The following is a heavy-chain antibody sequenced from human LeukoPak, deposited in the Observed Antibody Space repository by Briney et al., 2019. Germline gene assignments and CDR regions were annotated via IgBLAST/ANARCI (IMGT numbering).Heavy chain of an antibody. D-gene: IGHD3-16*01. CDR2: ISSSGSTI. V-gene: IGHV3-11*01. Sequence: GGSLRLSCAASGFTFSDYYMSWIRQAPGKGLEWVSYISSSGSTIYYADSVKGRFTISRDNAKNSLYLQMNSLRAEDTAVYYCAGVIPGFEEARGFDYWGQGTLVTVSS. CDR1: GFTFSDYY. CDR3: AGVIPGFEEARGFDY. J-gene: IGHJ4*02.